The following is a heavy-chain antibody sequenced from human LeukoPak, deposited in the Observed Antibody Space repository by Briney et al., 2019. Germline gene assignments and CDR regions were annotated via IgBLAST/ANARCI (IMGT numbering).Heavy chain of an antibody. CDR1: GGTFSSYA. D-gene: IGHD3-3*01. J-gene: IGHJ5*02. CDR2: IIPIFGTA. CDR3: ARDFCSGYSGDWFDP. V-gene: IGHV1-69*05. Sequence: ASVKVSCKASGGTFSSYAISWVRQAPGQGLEWMGRIIPIFGTANYAQKFQGRVTITTDESTSTAYMELSSLRSEDTAVYYCARDFCSGYSGDWFDPWGRGPLVTVSS.